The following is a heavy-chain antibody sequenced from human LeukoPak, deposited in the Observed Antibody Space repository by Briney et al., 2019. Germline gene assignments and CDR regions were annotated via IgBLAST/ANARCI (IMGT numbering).Heavy chain of an antibody. Sequence: KPGGSLRLSCAASGFNFGSYSMTWVRQAPGKGLEWVSVISADSATTFYADSVKGRFTISRDNAKNTVFLQMSSLRAEGTALYYCARKSASGNYPLDYWGQGTLVTVSS. CDR2: ISADSATT. D-gene: IGHD3-10*01. J-gene: IGHJ4*02. CDR3: ARKSASGNYPLDY. V-gene: IGHV3-23*01. CDR1: GFNFGSYS.